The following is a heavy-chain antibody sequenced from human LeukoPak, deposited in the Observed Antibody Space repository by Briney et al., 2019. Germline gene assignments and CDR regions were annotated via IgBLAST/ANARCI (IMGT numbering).Heavy chain of an antibody. V-gene: IGHV1-2*02. CDR1: GYTFTDYS. D-gene: IGHD2-15*01. CDR2: INPNSGDI. J-gene: IGHJ3*01. Sequence: GASVKVSCKASGYTFTDYSMHWVRQAPGQGLEWMGWINPNSGDINYAQKFQGRVTMSRDTSISTAYMELSRLRSDDAAAYYCARHRGGFDLWAQGTMVTVSS. CDR3: ARHRGGFDL.